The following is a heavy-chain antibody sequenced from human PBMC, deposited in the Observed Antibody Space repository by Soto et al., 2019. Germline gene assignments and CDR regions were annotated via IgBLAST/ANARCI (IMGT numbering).Heavy chain of an antibody. V-gene: IGHV3-23*01. Sequence: HPGGSLRLSCAASGFTFSSYAMSWVRQAPGKGLEWVSAISGSGGSTYYADSVKGRFTISRDNSKNTLYLQMNSLRAEDTAVYYCAKDFDVGSSGYYYHIPSYWAQGTLVTVSS. CDR2: ISGSGGST. J-gene: IGHJ4*02. CDR1: GFTFSSYA. D-gene: IGHD3-22*01. CDR3: AKDFDVGSSGYYYHIPSY.